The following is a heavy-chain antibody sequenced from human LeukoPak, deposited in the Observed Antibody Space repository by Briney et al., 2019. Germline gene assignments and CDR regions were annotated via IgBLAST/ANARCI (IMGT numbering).Heavy chain of an antibody. CDR2: ISYDGGSK. Sequence: PTGGSLRLSCVVSGLTSGFTFSSYAMHCVRQAPGKGLEWVAFISYDGGSKYYADSVKGRFTISRDNSKNTVFLQMDSLRAEDTAVYYCAESDGYNYDYWGQGALVTVSS. J-gene: IGHJ4*02. V-gene: IGHV3-30-3*01. CDR1: GFTFSSYA. CDR3: AESDGYNYDY. D-gene: IGHD5-18*01.